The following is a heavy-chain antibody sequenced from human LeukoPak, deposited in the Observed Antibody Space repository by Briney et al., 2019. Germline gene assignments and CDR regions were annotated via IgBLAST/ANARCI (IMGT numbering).Heavy chain of an antibody. J-gene: IGHJ4*02. CDR2: IIPILGIA. CDR3: ARAGSSTSPGFDY. V-gene: IGHV1-69*04. D-gene: IGHD2-2*01. Sequence: PVKVSCKASGGTFSSYAISWVRQAPGQGLEWMGRIIPILGIANYAQKFQGRVTITADKSTSTAYMELSSLRSEDTAVYYCARAGSSTSPGFDYWGQGTLVTVSS. CDR1: GGTFSSYA.